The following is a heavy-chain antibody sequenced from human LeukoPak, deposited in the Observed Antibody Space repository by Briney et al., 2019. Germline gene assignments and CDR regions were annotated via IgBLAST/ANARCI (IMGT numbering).Heavy chain of an antibody. J-gene: IGHJ1*01. CDR2: IWYDGSNK. CDR3: ARGDGYNDAEYLQH. V-gene: IGHV3-33*01. Sequence: GRSLRLSCAASGFTFSSYGMHWVRQAPGKGLEWVAVIWYDGSNKYYGDSVKGRFTISRDNSRKTLYLQMNSLRVEDTAVYYCARGDGYNDAEYLQHWGQGTLVTVS. CDR1: GFTFSSYG. D-gene: IGHD5-24*01.